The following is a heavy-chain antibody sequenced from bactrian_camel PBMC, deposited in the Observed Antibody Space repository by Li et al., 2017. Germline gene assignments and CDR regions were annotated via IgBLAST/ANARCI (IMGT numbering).Heavy chain of an antibody. CDR2: ISNGLTT. CDR3: SVDPRGCDSTSGWY. D-gene: IGHD2*01. J-gene: IGHJ4*01. V-gene: IGHV3S55*01. CDR1: GVPFDDSN. Sequence: VESGGGSVQTGGSLRLSCTVSGVPFDDSNMNWYRQAAGVECELVSSISNGLTTYYADSVKGRFTLHKGNTKNTLTLQMNSLKTEDSAMYYCSVDPRGCDSTSGWYWGQGTQVTVS.